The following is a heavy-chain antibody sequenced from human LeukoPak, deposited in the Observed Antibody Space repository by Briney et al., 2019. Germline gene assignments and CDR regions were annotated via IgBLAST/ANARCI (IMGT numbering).Heavy chain of an antibody. CDR3: FGSYSSGY. J-gene: IGHJ4*02. D-gene: IGHD6-19*01. CDR1: GFTFSSFA. V-gene: IGHV3-30-3*01. CDR2: ISYDGSNK. Sequence: GGSLRLSCAASGFTFSSFAMHWVRQAPGKGLEWVAVISYDGSNKYYADSVKGRFTISRDNSKNTLYLQMNSLRAEDTAVYYCFGSYSSGYWGQGTLVTVSS.